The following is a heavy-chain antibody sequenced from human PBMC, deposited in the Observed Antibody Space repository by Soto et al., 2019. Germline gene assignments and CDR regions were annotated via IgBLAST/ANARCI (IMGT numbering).Heavy chain of an antibody. CDR1: GGSISSSSYY. CDR3: ARHADYYYDSSGYPY. J-gene: IGHJ4*02. V-gene: IGHV4-39*01. Sequence: KPSETLSLTCTVSGGSISSSSYYWGWIRQPPGKGLEWIGSIYYSGSTYYNPSLKSRVTISVDTSKNQFSLKLSSVTAADTAAYYCARHADYYYDSSGYPYWGQGTLVTVSS. CDR2: IYYSGST. D-gene: IGHD3-22*01.